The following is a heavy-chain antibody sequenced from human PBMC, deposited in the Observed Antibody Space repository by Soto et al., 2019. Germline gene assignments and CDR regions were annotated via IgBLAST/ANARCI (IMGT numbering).Heavy chain of an antibody. D-gene: IGHD6-19*01. CDR1: GYTFTSYA. Sequence: ASVKVSCKASGYTFTSYAINWVRQATGQGLEWMGGFDPEDGDPIYAQNFQGRVTMTEDSSTDTAYMELSSLGSEDTAMYYCATDLLTAVAGEEGYWGQGTLVTVSS. J-gene: IGHJ4*02. CDR3: ATDLLTAVAGEEGY. V-gene: IGHV1-24*01. CDR2: FDPEDGDP.